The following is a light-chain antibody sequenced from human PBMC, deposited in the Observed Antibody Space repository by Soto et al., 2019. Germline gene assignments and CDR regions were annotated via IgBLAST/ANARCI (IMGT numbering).Light chain of an antibody. Sequence: EIVLTHSLGTLSLSPCERAALSFSASQSVSSNLAWYQQKPGQAPRLLIYGASTRATGIPARFSGSGSGTEFTLTISSLQSEDFAVYYCQQYNNWPRTFGQGTKVDIK. V-gene: IGKV3-15*01. CDR3: QQYNNWPRT. CDR2: GAS. CDR1: QSVSSN. J-gene: IGKJ1*01.